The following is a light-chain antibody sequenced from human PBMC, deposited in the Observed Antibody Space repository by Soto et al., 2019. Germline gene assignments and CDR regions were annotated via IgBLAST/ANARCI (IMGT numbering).Light chain of an antibody. V-gene: IGLV2-8*01. CDR2: EVV. Sequence: QTALTQPPSQSWSPGQPVTISCTGTTNDISVYDFVSWYQHHPGKAPRLIIYEVVQRPSGVPDRLSVSKSGNTASLTVSGLQAADEADYFCKSYVGSNTYVFGSGTKVTVL. J-gene: IGLJ1*01. CDR3: KSYVGSNTYV. CDR1: TNDISVYDF.